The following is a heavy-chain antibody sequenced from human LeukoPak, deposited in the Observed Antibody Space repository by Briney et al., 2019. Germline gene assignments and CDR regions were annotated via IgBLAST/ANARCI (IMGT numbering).Heavy chain of an antibody. CDR3: ASRIAAAGY. V-gene: IGHV3-33*01. CDR2: IWYDGNNK. Sequence: GGSLRLSCAASGFTFSNYAMHWVRQAPGKGLEWVAAIWYDGNNKYYADSVRGRFTISRDNSKNTLYLQMNSLRAEDTAVYYCASRIAAAGYWGQGTLVTVSS. D-gene: IGHD6-13*01. J-gene: IGHJ4*02. CDR1: GFTFSNYA.